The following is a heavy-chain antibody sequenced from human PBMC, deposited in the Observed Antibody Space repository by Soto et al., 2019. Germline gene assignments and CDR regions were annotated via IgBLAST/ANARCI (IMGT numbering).Heavy chain of an antibody. CDR1: GGSFSGYY. CDR2: INHSGST. V-gene: IGHV4-34*01. J-gene: IGHJ4*02. Sequence: SETLSLTCAVYGGSFSGYYWSWIRQPPGKGLEWIGEINHSGSTNYNPSLKSRVTISVDTSKNQFSLKLSSVTAADTAVYYCARYDGDYRIFDYWGQGTLVTVSS. CDR3: ARYDGDYRIFDY. D-gene: IGHD4-17*01.